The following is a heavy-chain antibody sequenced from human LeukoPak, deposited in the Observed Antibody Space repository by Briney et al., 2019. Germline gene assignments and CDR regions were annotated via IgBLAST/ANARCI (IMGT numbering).Heavy chain of an antibody. Sequence: GASVKVSCKASGGTFSSYAISWVRQAPGQGLEWMGGIIPIFGTANYAQKFTGRVTITTDESTSTAYMGLSSLRSEDTAVYYCARVLWSDPHEGYYYMDVWGKGTTVTVSS. V-gene: IGHV1-69*05. J-gene: IGHJ6*03. CDR1: GGTFSSYA. D-gene: IGHD3-10*01. CDR3: ARVLWSDPHEGYYYMDV. CDR2: IIPIFGTA.